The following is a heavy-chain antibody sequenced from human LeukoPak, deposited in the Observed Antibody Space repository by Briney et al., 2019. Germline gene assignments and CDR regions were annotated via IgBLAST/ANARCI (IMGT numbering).Heavy chain of an antibody. CDR3: ARGAVLLWFGEYPYVNNWFDP. J-gene: IGHJ5*02. D-gene: IGHD3-10*01. V-gene: IGHV4-59*08. Sequence: PSETLSLTCTVSGGSISSYYWSWIRQPPGKGLEWVGDIYYSGNTNYNPSLKSRVTISVDTSKNHFSLRLNSVTAADTAVYYCARGAVLLWFGEYPYVNNWFDPWGQGTLVTVSS. CDR1: GGSISSYY. CDR2: IYYSGNT.